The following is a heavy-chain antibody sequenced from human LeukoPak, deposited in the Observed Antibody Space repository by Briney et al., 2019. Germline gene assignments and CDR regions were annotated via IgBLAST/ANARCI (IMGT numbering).Heavy chain of an antibody. CDR1: GYTSTSYA. Sequence: ASVKVSCTASGYTSTSYALHWVRQAPGQRLEWRAWINAGNGNTQYSQKFQGRVTITRDTSASTAYMELSSLTSEATAVYYWARVCSGGSCYYYYGMDVWGKGTTVTVSS. V-gene: IGHV1-3*01. D-gene: IGHD2-15*01. CDR2: INAGNGNT. J-gene: IGHJ6*04. CDR3: ARVCSGGSCYYYYGMDV.